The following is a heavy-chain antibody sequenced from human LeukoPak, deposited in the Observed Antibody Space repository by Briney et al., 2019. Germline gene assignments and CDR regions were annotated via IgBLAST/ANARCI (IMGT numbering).Heavy chain of an antibody. Sequence: PGGSLRLSCAASGFIFSTYGMHWVRQAPGKGLEWVAFIRNDGSDKYYAVSVKGRFTISRDNSKNTLYLQMNSLRAEDTALYHCGKDRGFGQFLWGNDYWGQGTLVTVSS. V-gene: IGHV3-30*02. CDR2: IRNDGSDK. CDR1: GFIFSTYG. J-gene: IGHJ4*02. CDR3: GKDRGFGQFLWGNDY. D-gene: IGHD3-10*01.